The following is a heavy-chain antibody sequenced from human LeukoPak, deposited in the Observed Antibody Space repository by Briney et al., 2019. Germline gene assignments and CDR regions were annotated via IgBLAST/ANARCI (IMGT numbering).Heavy chain of an antibody. CDR1: GYSFTTCW. D-gene: IGHD1-26*01. V-gene: IGHV5-51*01. Sequence: GESLKISCKGSGYSFTTCWIGWVRQMPGKGLEWMGIIYPGDSDTRYSPSFQGQVTISADKSISTAYLQWISLKASDTAMYYCARQGSGSLSWFDPWGQGTLVTVSS. CDR2: IYPGDSDT. J-gene: IGHJ5*02. CDR3: ARQGSGSLSWFDP.